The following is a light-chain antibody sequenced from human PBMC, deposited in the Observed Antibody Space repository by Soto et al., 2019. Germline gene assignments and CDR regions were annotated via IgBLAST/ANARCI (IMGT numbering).Light chain of an antibody. CDR2: GAS. Sequence: EIVVTQPPATLSVSPGERATLSCRASQSVSSNLAWYQQRRGQAPRLLIFGASTRASGIPARFSGSGSGTEFTLTISSLQSEDFAVYYCQQYNNWPVTFGQGTKVDIK. CDR3: QQYNNWPVT. V-gene: IGKV3-15*01. CDR1: QSVSSN. J-gene: IGKJ1*01.